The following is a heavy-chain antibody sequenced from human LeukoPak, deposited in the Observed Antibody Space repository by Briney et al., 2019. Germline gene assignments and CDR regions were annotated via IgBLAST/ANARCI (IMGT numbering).Heavy chain of an antibody. CDR2: IYYSGST. V-gene: IGHV4-30-4*08. CDR1: GGSISSGDYY. D-gene: IGHD2-2*01. Sequence: TLSLTCTVSGGSISSGDYYWSWIRQPPGKGLEWIGYIYYSGSTYYNPSLKSRVTISVDTSKNQFSLKLSSVTAADTAVYYCARVGQRYCRSTSWYVGAFDIWGQGKKVT. CDR3: ARVGQRYCRSTSWYVGAFDI. J-gene: IGHJ3*02.